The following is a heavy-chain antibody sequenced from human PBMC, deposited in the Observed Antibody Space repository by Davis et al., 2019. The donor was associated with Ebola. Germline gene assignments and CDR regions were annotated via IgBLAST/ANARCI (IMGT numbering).Heavy chain of an antibody. CDR2: VYFSGST. J-gene: IGHJ4*02. CDR3: ARLESVMGLDY. CDR1: GGSISSHY. Sequence: SETLSLTCTVSGGSISSHYWSWIRQSPEKGLEWIGYVYFSGSTNYNPSLKSRVTISVDSSKKQFSLNLRSVTAADTAVYYCARLESVMGLDYWGQGTLVTVSS. V-gene: IGHV4-59*11. D-gene: IGHD2-8*01.